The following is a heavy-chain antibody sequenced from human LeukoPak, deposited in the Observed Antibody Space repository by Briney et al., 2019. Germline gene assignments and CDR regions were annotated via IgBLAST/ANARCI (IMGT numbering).Heavy chain of an antibody. CDR3: AREKYSSSTIDY. D-gene: IGHD6-6*01. CDR1: GYTFTGYY. CDR2: INPNSGGT. Sequence: ASVKVSCKASGYTFTGYYMHWVRQAPGQGLEWMGWINPNSGGTNYAQKFQGRVTMTRDTSISTAYMELSRLRSDDTAVYYCAREKYSSSTIDYWGQGTLATVSS. V-gene: IGHV1-2*02. J-gene: IGHJ4*02.